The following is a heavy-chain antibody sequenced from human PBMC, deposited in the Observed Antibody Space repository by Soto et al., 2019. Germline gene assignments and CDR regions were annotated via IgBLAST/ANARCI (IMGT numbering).Heavy chain of an antibody. CDR2: INSDGSST. D-gene: IGHD3-16*01. Sequence: EVQLVESGGSLVQPGGSLRLSCVASGFTLNTYWMHWVRQAPWKGLVWVSRINSDGSSTTYADSVKGRFIISRDNAKNTLYLQMNSLRADDTAVYYCARDVGSSGVMEAVFDYWGQGTLVTVAS. CDR3: ARDVGSSGVMEAVFDY. V-gene: IGHV3-74*01. J-gene: IGHJ4*02. CDR1: GFTLNTYW.